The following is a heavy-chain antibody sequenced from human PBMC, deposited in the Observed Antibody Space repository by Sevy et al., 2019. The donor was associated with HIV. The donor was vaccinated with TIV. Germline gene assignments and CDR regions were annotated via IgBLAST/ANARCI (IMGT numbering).Heavy chain of an antibody. CDR1: GGSITSLY. V-gene: IGHV4-59*08. CDR3: AGENAWGRGYS. Sequence: SETLSLTCTVSGGSITSLYWNWIRQLPGKGLEWIANIYYNGHINYNPSLKSRVTLSLDTSKNQFSLRLSSVTAADTAMYYCAGENAWGRGYSWGQGTLVTVSS. CDR2: IYYNGHI. J-gene: IGHJ4*02. D-gene: IGHD1-26*01.